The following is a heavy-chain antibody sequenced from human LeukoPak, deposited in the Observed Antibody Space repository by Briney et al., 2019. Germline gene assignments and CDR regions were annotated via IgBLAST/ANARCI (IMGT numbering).Heavy chain of an antibody. J-gene: IGHJ4*02. CDR3: TTDYTVVTPQ. V-gene: IGHV3-15*01. D-gene: IGHD4-23*01. CDR1: GFTFSNAL. Sequence: GGSLRLSCAASGFTFSNALMSWVRQAPGKGLEWVGRIKSKTDGGTTDYATPVKGRFTIPRDDSKNTLYLQMNSLKTEDTAVYYCTTDYTVVTPQWGQGTLVTVSS. CDR2: IKSKTDGGTT.